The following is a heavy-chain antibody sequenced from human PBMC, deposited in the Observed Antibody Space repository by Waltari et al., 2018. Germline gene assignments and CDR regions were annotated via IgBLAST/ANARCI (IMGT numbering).Heavy chain of an antibody. J-gene: IGHJ6*02. CDR2: INSDGSST. V-gene: IGHV3-74*01. Sequence: EVQLVESGGGLVQPGGSLRLSCAASGFTFSSYWLHWVRHAPGKGLVWVSRINSDGSSTSYADSVKGRFTISRDNAKNTLYLQMNSLRAEDTAVYYCARGRYYYDSGVYGMDVWGQGTTVTVSS. D-gene: IGHD3-22*01. CDR1: GFTFSSYW. CDR3: ARGRYYYDSGVYGMDV.